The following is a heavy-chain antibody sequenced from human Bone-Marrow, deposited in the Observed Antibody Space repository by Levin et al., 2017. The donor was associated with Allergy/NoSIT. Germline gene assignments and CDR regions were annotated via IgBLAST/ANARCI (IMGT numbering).Heavy chain of an antibody. J-gene: IGHJ5*02. CDR1: GYTFENYG. Sequence: ASVKVSCKASGYTFENYGIMWIRQAPGQGLEWMGWISAYNGKTIYTEKFQGRLTMTTDTSTSTAHLELRSLRSDDTAIYYCARGARGGSCELKSGCNWGWFDPWGQGTLVSVSS. V-gene: IGHV1-18*01. D-gene: IGHD7-27*01. CDR2: ISAYNGKT. CDR3: ARGARGGSCELKSGCNWGWFDP.